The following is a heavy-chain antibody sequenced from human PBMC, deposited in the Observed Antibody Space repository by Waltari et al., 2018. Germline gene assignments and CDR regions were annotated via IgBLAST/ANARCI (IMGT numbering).Heavy chain of an antibody. CDR3: ARDRFESYYYDSSGYYSGMDV. J-gene: IGHJ6*02. V-gene: IGHV4-59*11. CDR1: GGSISSHY. CDR2: IYYSGIT. Sequence: QVQLQESGPGLVKPSETLSLTCTVSGGSISSHYWSWIRQPPGKGLEWIGYIYYSGITNYTPALKSRFTISVDTSKNQFSLKLSSGTAADTAVYYCARDRFESYYYDSSGYYSGMDVWGQGTTVTVSS. D-gene: IGHD3-22*01.